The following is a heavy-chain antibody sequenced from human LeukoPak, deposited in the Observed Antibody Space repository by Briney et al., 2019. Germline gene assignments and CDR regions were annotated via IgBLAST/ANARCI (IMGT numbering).Heavy chain of an antibody. Sequence: SQTLSLTCTVSAGSISSGGYYWSWIRQHPGKGLEWLGYIYYSGSTYYNPSLKNRVTISVDKSKNQFSLNLSSVTAADTAVYYCARWGSGYFDYWGQGTQVTVSS. CDR1: AGSISSGGYY. CDR2: IYYSGST. J-gene: IGHJ4*02. CDR3: ARWGSGYFDY. D-gene: IGHD6-19*01. V-gene: IGHV4-31*03.